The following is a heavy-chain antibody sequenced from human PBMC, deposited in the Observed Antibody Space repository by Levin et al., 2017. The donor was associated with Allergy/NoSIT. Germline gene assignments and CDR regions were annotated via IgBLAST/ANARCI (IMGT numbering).Heavy chain of an antibody. CDR2: IYYSGST. CDR3: AREDGSTFDC. CDR1: GGSISGGGYH. Sequence: SETLSLTCTVSGGSISGGGYHWTWIRQHPEKGLEWIGYIYYSGSTFYNPSLKSRLMISVDTSKNQFFLNVSSVTAADTAVYYCAREDGSTFDCWGQRALVTVAS. D-gene: IGHD2-2*03. J-gene: IGHJ4*02. V-gene: IGHV4-31*03.